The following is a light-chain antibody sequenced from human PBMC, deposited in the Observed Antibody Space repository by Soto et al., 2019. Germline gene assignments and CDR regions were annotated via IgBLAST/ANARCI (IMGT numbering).Light chain of an antibody. CDR1: SSDVGSYNR. CDR3: SSYTSSSTLKV. J-gene: IGLJ1*01. V-gene: IGLV2-18*02. Sequence: QSVLTQPPSVSGSPGQSVTISCTGTSSDVGSYNRVSWYQQPPGTAPKLMIYEVSNRPSGVPDRFSGSKSGNTASLTISGLQAEDEADYYCSSYTSSSTLKVFGTGTQLTVL. CDR2: EVS.